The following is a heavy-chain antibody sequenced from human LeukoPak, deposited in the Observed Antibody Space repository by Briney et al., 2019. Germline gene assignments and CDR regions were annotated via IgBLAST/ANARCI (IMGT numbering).Heavy chain of an antibody. J-gene: IGHJ4*02. V-gene: IGHV3-23*01. CDR2: ISGSGGST. CDR1: GFKFSRYV. D-gene: IGHD3-9*01. Sequence: GGSLRVSCAASGFKFSRYVMSRVRQAPGKGLEWVSAISGSGGSTYYADSVKGRFTISRDNSKNTLYLQMNSLRAEDTAVYYSAKKFDWLLIVDYWGQGTLVTVSS. CDR3: AKKFDWLLIVDY.